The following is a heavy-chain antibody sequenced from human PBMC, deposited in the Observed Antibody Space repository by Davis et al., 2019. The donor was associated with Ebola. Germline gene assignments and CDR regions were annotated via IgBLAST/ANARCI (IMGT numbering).Heavy chain of an antibody. CDR1: GGPISSSSYY. V-gene: IGHV4-39*07. CDR2: IYYSGST. CDR3: ARQHYYYYYMDV. Sequence: SETLSLTCTVSGGPISSSSYYWGWIRQPPGKGLEWIGSIYYSGSTYYNPSLKSRVTISVDTSKNQFSLKLSSVTAADTAFYYCARQHYYYYYMDVWGKGTTVTVSS. J-gene: IGHJ6*03.